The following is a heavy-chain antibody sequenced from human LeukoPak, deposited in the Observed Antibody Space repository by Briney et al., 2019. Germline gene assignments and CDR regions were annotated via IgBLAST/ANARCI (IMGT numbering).Heavy chain of an antibody. CDR2: ISSSSSYT. J-gene: IGHJ4*02. D-gene: IGHD2-2*01. CDR3: ARGYQRPDY. CDR1: GFTFSDYY. Sequence: PGGSLRLSCAASGFTFSDYYMSWIRQAPGKGLEWVSYISSSSSYTNYADSVKGRFTISRDNAMNSVHLQMNSLRVEDTAVYYCARGYQRPDYWGQGTLITVSS. V-gene: IGHV3-11*06.